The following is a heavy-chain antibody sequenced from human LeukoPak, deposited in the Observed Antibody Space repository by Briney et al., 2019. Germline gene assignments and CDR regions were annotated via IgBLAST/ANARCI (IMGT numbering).Heavy chain of an antibody. J-gene: IGHJ4*02. CDR2: ISGSGGRT. Sequence: GGSLRLSCAASGFTFSSYAMSWVRQAPGKGLEWVSAISGSGGRTYYADSVKGRFTHSRDNSKITLYLQMNSLRAEDTAVYYCAKDSIQLWYTPLWRYWGQGTLVTVSS. CDR3: AKDSIQLWYTPLWRY. V-gene: IGHV3-23*01. D-gene: IGHD5-18*01. CDR1: GFTFSSYA.